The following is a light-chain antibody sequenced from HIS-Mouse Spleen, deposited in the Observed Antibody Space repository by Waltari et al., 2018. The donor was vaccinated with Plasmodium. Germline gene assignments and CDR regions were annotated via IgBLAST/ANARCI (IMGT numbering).Light chain of an antibody. CDR2: DVS. Sequence: QSALTQPASVSGSPGQSITISCTGTSSDVGGYNYVSWSQQRPGKAPKLMIYDVSNRPSGVSNRVSGAKSGNTASLTISGLQAEDEADYYCSSYTSSSTLNYVFGTGTKVTVL. CDR1: SSDVGGYNY. V-gene: IGLV2-14*03. CDR3: SSYTSSSTLNYV. J-gene: IGLJ1*01.